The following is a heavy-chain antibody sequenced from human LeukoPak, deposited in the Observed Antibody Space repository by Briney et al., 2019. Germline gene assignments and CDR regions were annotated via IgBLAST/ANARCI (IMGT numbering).Heavy chain of an antibody. Sequence: GGSLRLSCAASGFTFSSYNMNWVRQTPGKGLEWVSSISSRSSYIYYADSVKGRFTISRDNAKNSLYLQMNSLRAEDTAVYYCARAPITVAVHFDYWGQGTLVTVPS. CDR3: ARAPITVAVHFDY. CDR2: ISSRSSYI. D-gene: IGHD6-19*01. V-gene: IGHV3-21*01. J-gene: IGHJ4*02. CDR1: GFTFSSYN.